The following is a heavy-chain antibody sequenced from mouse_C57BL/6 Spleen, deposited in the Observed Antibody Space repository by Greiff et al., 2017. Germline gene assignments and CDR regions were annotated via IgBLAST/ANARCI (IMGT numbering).Heavy chain of an antibody. D-gene: IGHD2-2*01. V-gene: IGHV3-6*01. CDR3: ARSMVGAPWFAY. Sequence: EVKLVESGPGLVKPSQSLSLTCSVTGYSITSGYYWNWIRQFPGNKLEWMGYISYDGSNNYNPSLKNRISITRDTSKNQFFLKLNSVTTEDTATYYCARSMVGAPWFAYWGQGTLVTVSA. CDR1: GYSITSGYY. J-gene: IGHJ3*01. CDR2: ISYDGSN.